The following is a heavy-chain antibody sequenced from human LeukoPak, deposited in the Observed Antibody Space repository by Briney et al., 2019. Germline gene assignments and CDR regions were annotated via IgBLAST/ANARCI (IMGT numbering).Heavy chain of an antibody. CDR2: ISYDGSNK. V-gene: IGHV3-30*18. CDR3: AKAERVGATPY. J-gene: IGHJ4*02. Sequence: PGGSLRLSCAASGFTFSSYVMHWVRQAPGKGLEWVAVISYDGSNKYYADSVKGRFTISRDNSKNTLYLQMNSLRAEDMAVYYCAKAERVGATPYWGQGTLVTVSS. D-gene: IGHD1-26*01. CDR1: GFTFSSYV.